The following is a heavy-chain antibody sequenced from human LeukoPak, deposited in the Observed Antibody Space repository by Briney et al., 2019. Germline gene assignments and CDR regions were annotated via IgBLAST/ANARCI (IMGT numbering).Heavy chain of an antibody. V-gene: IGHV3-21*01. CDR3: ARDQEGDYYDSSGYYYVHHNLYY. Sequence: PGGALRLACAASGLTFSCYSMNWVRQARGQGMEWVASISSSSWYIYYATPVKGRFTISRDNAKNSLYLQMNSLRAADTSVYYCARDQEGDYYDSSGYYYVHHNLYYWGQGTLGTVSS. CDR1: GLTFSCYS. D-gene: IGHD3-22*01. J-gene: IGHJ4*02. CDR2: ISSSSWYI.